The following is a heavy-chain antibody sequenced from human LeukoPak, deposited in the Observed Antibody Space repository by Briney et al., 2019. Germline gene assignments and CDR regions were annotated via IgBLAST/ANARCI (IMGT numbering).Heavy chain of an antibody. CDR2: IYYSGST. Sequence: SETLSLTCTVSGGSISSRSYYWGWIRQPPGKGLEWIGSIYYSGSTYYNPSLKSRVTISVDTSKNQFSLKLSSVTAADTAVYYCARLSGPFDYWGQGTLVTVSS. V-gene: IGHV4-39*01. J-gene: IGHJ4*02. CDR3: ARLSGPFDY. CDR1: GGSISSRSYY.